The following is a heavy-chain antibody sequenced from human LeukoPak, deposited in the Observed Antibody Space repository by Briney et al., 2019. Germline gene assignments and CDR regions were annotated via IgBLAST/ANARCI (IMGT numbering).Heavy chain of an antibody. D-gene: IGHD6-19*01. Sequence: ASVKISCKASGYSFSNYYVSCVRHAPGQGLEWMGWIIPYNGNTNYAQKFQGRVTMTTDTSTSTAYMELRRLRSDDTAVYFCARRRSPIAVAADPLAYWGQGTLVTVSS. J-gene: IGHJ4*02. CDR3: ARRRSPIAVAADPLAY. CDR1: GYSFSNYY. V-gene: IGHV1-18*01. CDR2: IIPYNGNT.